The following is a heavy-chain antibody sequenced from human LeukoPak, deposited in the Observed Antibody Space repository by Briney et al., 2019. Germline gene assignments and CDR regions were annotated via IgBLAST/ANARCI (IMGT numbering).Heavy chain of an antibody. CDR1: GFTFGNYW. CDR2: IKQDGSEK. Sequence: QPGGSLRVSCEGSGFTFGNYWMGWVRQALGKGLEWVAHIKQDGSEKYYADSVKGRFTISRDNAKNSLYLQMNSLRAEDTAVYYCARDHHPYGSGSYYLYWGQGTLVTVSS. J-gene: IGHJ4*02. D-gene: IGHD3-10*01. CDR3: ARDHHPYGSGSYYLY. V-gene: IGHV3-7*01.